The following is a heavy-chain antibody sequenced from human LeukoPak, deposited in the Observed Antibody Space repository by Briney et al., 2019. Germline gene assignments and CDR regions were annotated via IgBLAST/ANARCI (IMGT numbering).Heavy chain of an antibody. V-gene: IGHV3-21*01. CDR1: GFTFSSYS. CDR2: ISSSSSCI. CDR3: ARGGYSGYDLSPKYYGMDV. J-gene: IGHJ6*02. D-gene: IGHD5-12*01. Sequence: PGGSLRLSCAASGFTFSSYSMNWVRQAPGKGLEWVSSISSSSSCIYYADSVKGRFTISRDNAKNSLYLQMNSLRAEDTAVYYCARGGYSGYDLSPKYYGMDVWGQGTTVTVSS.